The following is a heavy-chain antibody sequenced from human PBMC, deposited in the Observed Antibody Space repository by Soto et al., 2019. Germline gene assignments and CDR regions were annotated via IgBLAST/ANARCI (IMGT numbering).Heavy chain of an antibody. CDR2: MYYSGTT. D-gene: IGHD6-25*01. Sequence: SETLSLTCTVSGGSISSSDFYWGWLRQTPGKGQEIIGSMYYSGTTYYNPSLKSRVTISVDTSKNQFTLKLISVTAADTAVYYCAVVDSTGNWFDPWGEGALVTVSS. CDR3: AVVDSTGNWFDP. J-gene: IGHJ5*02. CDR1: GGSISSSDFY. V-gene: IGHV4-39*01.